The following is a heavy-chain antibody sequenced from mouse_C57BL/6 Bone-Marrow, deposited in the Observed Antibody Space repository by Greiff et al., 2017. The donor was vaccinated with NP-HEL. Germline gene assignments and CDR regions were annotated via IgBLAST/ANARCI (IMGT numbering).Heavy chain of an antibody. V-gene: IGHV1-50*01. J-gene: IGHJ1*03. D-gene: IGHD2-5*01. CDR2: IDPSDSYT. CDR1: GYTFTSYW. Sequence: QVQLQQSGAELVKPGASVKLSCKASGYTFTSYWMQWVKQRPGQGLEWIGEIDPSDSYTNYNQKFKGKATLTVDTSSSTAYMQLSSLTSEDSAVYYCAAGGYYINLDWYFDVWGTGTTVTVSS. CDR3: AAGGYYINLDWYFDV.